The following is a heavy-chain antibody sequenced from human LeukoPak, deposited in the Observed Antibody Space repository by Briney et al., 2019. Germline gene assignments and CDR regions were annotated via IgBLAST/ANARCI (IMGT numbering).Heavy chain of an antibody. J-gene: IGHJ6*03. CDR3: ARDLGAVAVYYMDV. CDR1: GGTFSNYA. V-gene: IGHV1-18*01. CDR2: ISAYNGNT. Sequence: ASVKVSCKASGGTFSNYAISWVRQAPGQGLEWMGWISAYNGNTNYAQKLQGRVTMTTDTSTSTAYMELRSLRSDDTAVYYCARDLGAVAVYYMDVWGKGTTVTVSS. D-gene: IGHD6-19*01.